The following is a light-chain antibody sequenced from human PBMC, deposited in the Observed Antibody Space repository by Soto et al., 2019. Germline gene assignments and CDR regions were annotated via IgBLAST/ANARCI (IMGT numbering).Light chain of an antibody. V-gene: IGLV6-57*01. Sequence: NFMLTQPHSVSESPGKTVTISCTRSSGSIASNYVQWYQQRPGSSPTTVIYEDNQRPSGVPDRFSGSIDSSSNSASLTISGLKTEDEADYYCQSYDSDNQVFGGGTSLPS. CDR2: EDN. CDR3: QSYDSDNQV. J-gene: IGLJ3*02. CDR1: SGSIASNY.